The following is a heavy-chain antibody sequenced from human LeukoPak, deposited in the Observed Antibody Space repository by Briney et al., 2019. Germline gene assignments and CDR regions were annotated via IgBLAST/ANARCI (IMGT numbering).Heavy chain of an antibody. CDR1: GGSLSGYY. CDR3: ARGLQDYDFWSGYYFLDY. CDR2: INHSGST. D-gene: IGHD3-3*01. J-gene: IGHJ4*02. V-gene: IGHV4-34*01. Sequence: SETLSLTCAVYGGSLSGYYWSWIRQPPGKGLEWIGEINHSGSTNYNPSLKSRVTISVDTSKNQFSLKLSSVTAADTAAYYCARGLQDYDFWSGYYFLDYWGQGTLVTVSS.